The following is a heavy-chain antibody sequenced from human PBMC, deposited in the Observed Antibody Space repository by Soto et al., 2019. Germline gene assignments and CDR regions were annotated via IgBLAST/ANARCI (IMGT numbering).Heavy chain of an antibody. CDR2: INAGNGDT. CDR1: GYTFASYG. D-gene: IGHD3-22*01. Sequence: GAPVKVCCKASGYTFASYGSSWVRHAPGQGLEWMGWINAGNGDTKYSQKFQGRVTITRDTSANTVYMELSSLRSEDTAVFYCARDWTHYDSSGPGDYWGKGTLVTVSS. V-gene: IGHV1-3*01. CDR3: ARDWTHYDSSGPGDY. J-gene: IGHJ4*02.